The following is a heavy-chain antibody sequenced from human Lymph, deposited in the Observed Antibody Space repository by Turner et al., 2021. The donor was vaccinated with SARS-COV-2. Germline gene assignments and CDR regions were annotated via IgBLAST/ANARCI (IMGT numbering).Heavy chain of an antibody. D-gene: IGHD3-3*01. Sequence: QLQLVESGGGVVQPVRSRRLSCAASGFTLSGYGMHWVRQGPGKGLEWVSVISDDGSNKYYADSVKGRLTISRDNSKNTLYLQMNSLRAEDTDVYYCAKVRSIFGVVIGGMDVWGQGTTVTVSS. CDR1: GFTLSGYG. CDR3: AKVRSIFGVVIGGMDV. J-gene: IGHJ6*02. CDR2: ISDDGSNK. V-gene: IGHV3-30*18.